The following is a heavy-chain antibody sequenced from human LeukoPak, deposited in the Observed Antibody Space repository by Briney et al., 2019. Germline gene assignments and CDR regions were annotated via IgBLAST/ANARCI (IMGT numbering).Heavy chain of an antibody. CDR1: GFTFSSYS. V-gene: IGHV3-30*18. D-gene: IGHD3-3*01. CDR3: AKDRDDFWSGYAYYGMDV. Sequence: GGSLRLSCAASGFTFSSYSMNWVRQAPGKGLEWVAVISYDGSNKYYADSVKGRFTISRDNSKNTLYLQMNSLRAEDTAVYYCAKDRDDFWSGYAYYGMDVWGQGTTVTVSS. CDR2: ISYDGSNK. J-gene: IGHJ6*02.